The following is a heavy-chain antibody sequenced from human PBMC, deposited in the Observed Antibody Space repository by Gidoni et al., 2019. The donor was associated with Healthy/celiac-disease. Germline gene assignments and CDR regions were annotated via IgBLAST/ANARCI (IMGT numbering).Heavy chain of an antibody. CDR2: ISSSSSYI. Sequence: EVQLVESGGGLVKPGGSLRLSCAASGFTFSSYSMNWVRQAPGKGLEWVSSISSSSSYIYYADSVKGRFTISRDNAKNSLYLQMNSLRAEDTAVYYCARDLSQEPEWGFDYWGQGTLVTVSS. V-gene: IGHV3-21*01. J-gene: IGHJ4*02. CDR3: ARDLSQEPEWGFDY. D-gene: IGHD3-16*01. CDR1: GFTFSSYS.